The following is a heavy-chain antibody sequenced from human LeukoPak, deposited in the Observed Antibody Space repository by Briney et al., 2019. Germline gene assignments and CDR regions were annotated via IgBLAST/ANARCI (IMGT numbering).Heavy chain of an antibody. D-gene: IGHD2-21*01. CDR1: GYSISSGYY. CDR3: ARDMGQNCGGDCYSGAFDI. Sequence: SETLSLTCTVSGYSISSGYYWGWIRQPPGKGLEWIGSIYHSGSTYYNPSLKSRVTISVDTSKNQFSLKLSSVTAADTAVYYCARDMGQNCGGDCYSGAFDIWGQGTMVTVSS. CDR2: IYHSGST. J-gene: IGHJ3*02. V-gene: IGHV4-38-2*02.